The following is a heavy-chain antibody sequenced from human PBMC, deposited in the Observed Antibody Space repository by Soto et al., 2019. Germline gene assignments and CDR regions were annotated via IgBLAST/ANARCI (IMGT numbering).Heavy chain of an antibody. CDR1: GYTFTGYY. V-gene: IGHV1-2*02. J-gene: IGHJ4*02. Sequence: ASVKASCKASGYTFTGYYMHWVRQAPGQGLEWMGWINPNSGGTNYAQKFQGRVTMTRDTSTSTVYMELSSLRSEDTAVYYCARLTGTNFDYWGQGTLVTVSS. D-gene: IGHD1-20*01. CDR2: INPNSGGT. CDR3: ARLTGTNFDY.